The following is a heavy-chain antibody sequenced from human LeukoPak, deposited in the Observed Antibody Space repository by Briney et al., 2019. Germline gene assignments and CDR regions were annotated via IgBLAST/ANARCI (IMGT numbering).Heavy chain of an antibody. CDR1: GGTFSSYA. V-gene: IGHV1-69*04. Sequence: ASVKVSCKASGGTFSSYAISWVRQAPGQGLEWMGRFFPILGIANYAQKFQGRVTITADKSTSTAYMELSSLRSEDTAVYYCASMEWDPVTSEKGVDYWGQGTLVTVSS. J-gene: IGHJ4*02. CDR2: FFPILGIA. D-gene: IGHD3-3*01. CDR3: ASMEWDPVTSEKGVDY.